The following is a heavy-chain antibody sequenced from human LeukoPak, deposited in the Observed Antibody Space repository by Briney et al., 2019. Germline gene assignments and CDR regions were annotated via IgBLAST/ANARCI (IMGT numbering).Heavy chain of an antibody. CDR1: GFTSSSYA. Sequence: GGSLRLSCAASGFTSSSYAMHWVRQAPGKGLEWVAVISYDGSNKYYADSVKGRFTISRDNSKNTLYLQMNSLRAEDTAVYYCARDIIEVVVPAATPPTFDYWGQGTLVTVSS. J-gene: IGHJ4*02. V-gene: IGHV3-30-3*01. D-gene: IGHD2-2*01. CDR3: ARDIIEVVVPAATPPTFDY. CDR2: ISYDGSNK.